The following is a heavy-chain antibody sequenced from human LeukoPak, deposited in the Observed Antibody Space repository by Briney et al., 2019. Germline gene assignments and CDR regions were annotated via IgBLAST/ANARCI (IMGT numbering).Heavy chain of an antibody. CDR2: LRNDESEI. Sequence: QPGGSLRLSCAASGFIFSNYGMHWVRQAPGKGLEWVAFLRNDESEIFYADSVKGRFTISRDNSKNTLYLQMSSLRDEDTAVYHCVKDTGRGDFWGQGTQVTVSS. V-gene: IGHV3-30*02. J-gene: IGHJ4*02. D-gene: IGHD1-14*01. CDR1: GFIFSNYG. CDR3: VKDTGRGDF.